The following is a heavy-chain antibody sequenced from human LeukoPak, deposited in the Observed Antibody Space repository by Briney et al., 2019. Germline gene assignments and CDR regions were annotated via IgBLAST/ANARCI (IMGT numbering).Heavy chain of an antibody. Sequence: ASVTVSCTASGYTFTSYGISWVRQAPGQGLEWMGWISAYNGNTNYAQKLQGRVTMTTDTSTSTAYMELRSLRSDDTAVYYCARGGYCSGGSCYSGYWGQGTLVTVSS. V-gene: IGHV1-18*01. J-gene: IGHJ4*02. CDR3: ARGGYCSGGSCYSGY. CDR2: ISAYNGNT. D-gene: IGHD2-15*01. CDR1: GYTFTSYG.